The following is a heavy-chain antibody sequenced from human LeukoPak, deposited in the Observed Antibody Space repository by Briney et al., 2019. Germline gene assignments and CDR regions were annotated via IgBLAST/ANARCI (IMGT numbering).Heavy chain of an antibody. CDR1: GGSISSYY. J-gene: IGHJ5*02. CDR3: ARHPAEYCSSTSCSFNWFDP. V-gene: IGHV4-59*08. Sequence: SETLSLTCTVSGGSISSYYWSWIRQPPGEGLEWIGYIYYSGSTNYNPSLKSRVTISVDTSKNQFSLKLSSVTAADTAVYYCARHPAEYCSSTSCSFNWFDPWGQGTLVTVSS. D-gene: IGHD2-2*01. CDR2: IYYSGST.